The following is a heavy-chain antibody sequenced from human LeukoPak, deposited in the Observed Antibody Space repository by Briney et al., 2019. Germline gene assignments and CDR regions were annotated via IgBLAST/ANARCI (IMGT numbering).Heavy chain of an antibody. CDR3: ARVARRWLQLRDYYYYYMDV. CDR2: INQDGSEE. CDR1: GFTFSNYW. D-gene: IGHD5-24*01. J-gene: IGHJ6*03. V-gene: IGHV3-7*01. Sequence: PGGSLRLSCAASGFTFSNYWMTWVRQAPGKGLEWVAHINQDGSEEHYMDSAKARFTISRDNAKNSLYLQMNSLRAEDTAVYYCARVARRWLQLRDYYYYYMDVWGKGTTVTVSS.